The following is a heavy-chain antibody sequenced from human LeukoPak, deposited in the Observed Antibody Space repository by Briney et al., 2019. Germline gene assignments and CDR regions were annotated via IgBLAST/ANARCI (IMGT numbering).Heavy chain of an antibody. V-gene: IGHV3-23*01. Sequence: PGGTLRLSCAASGFTFSSYAMSWVRQAPGKGLEWISTISGSGGSTYYVDSVKGRFTISRDNSKNTLYLQMNSLRAEDTAVYYCAKDYGGNSGGAFDIWGQGTMVTVSS. CDR3: AKDYGGNSGGAFDI. J-gene: IGHJ3*02. CDR1: GFTFSSYA. D-gene: IGHD4-23*01. CDR2: ISGSGGST.